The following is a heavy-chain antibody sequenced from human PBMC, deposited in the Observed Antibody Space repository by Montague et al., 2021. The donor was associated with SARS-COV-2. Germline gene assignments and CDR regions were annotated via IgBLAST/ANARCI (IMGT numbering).Heavy chain of an antibody. J-gene: IGHJ3*01. D-gene: IGHD5-18*01. CDR3: AREGGRIQLWLRGDDAFNL. CDR1: GGSISDGGYS. CDR2: VYYSGST. Sequence: TLSLTCTVSGGSISDGGYSWTWIRQHPGKGLGWIGYVYYSGSTFYNPSLKSRITISVDTSKNQFSLELSSVTAADTAVYYCAREGGRIQLWLRGDDAFNLWGQGTLVTVSS. V-gene: IGHV4-31*03.